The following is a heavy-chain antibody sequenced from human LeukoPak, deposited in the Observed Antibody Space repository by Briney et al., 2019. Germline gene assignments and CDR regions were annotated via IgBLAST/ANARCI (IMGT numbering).Heavy chain of an antibody. Sequence: GASVNVSCKASGYTFTTYDINWVRQATGQGLEWMAWMNPNSGSTGYAQKFQGRVTMTRNTSISTAYMELSSLRSEDTAVYYCARVAGNCGGDCYRLVYWGQGTLVTVAS. V-gene: IGHV1-8*01. CDR1: GYTFTTYD. J-gene: IGHJ4*02. D-gene: IGHD2-21*01. CDR3: ARVAGNCGGDCYRLVY. CDR2: MNPNSGST.